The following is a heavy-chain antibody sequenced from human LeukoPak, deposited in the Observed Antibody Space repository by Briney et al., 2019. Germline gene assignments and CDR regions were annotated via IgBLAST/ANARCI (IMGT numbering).Heavy chain of an antibody. CDR1: GGSISSGSYY. CDR2: IYNSGNT. V-gene: IGHV4-61*05. J-gene: IGHJ4*02. CDR3: ARSSSVGELYFDY. D-gene: IGHD3-16*01. Sequence: TPSETLSLTCTVSGGSISSGSYYWGWIRQPSGKGLEWIEGIYNSGNTNYNPSLKSRVTISEDRSKNQFSLELNSVTPADTAVYYCARSSSVGELYFDYWRQRTLVTVPS.